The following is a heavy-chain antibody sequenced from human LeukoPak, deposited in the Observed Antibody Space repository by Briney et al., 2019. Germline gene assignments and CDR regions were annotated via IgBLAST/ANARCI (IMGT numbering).Heavy chain of an antibody. V-gene: IGHV1-18*01. Sequence: ASVKVSCKASGYTFTSYGISWVRQAPGQGLEWMGWISAYNGNTNYAQKLQGRVTMTTDTSTSTAYMELRSLRSDDTAVYYCARESYDILTGYYSATYDYWGQGTLVTVSS. D-gene: IGHD3-9*01. CDR1: GYTFTSYG. J-gene: IGHJ4*02. CDR3: ARESYDILTGYYSATYDY. CDR2: ISAYNGNT.